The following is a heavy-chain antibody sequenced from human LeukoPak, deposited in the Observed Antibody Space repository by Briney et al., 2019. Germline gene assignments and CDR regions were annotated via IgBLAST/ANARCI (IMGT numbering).Heavy chain of an antibody. CDR1: GGSFSGYY. J-gene: IGHJ6*03. CDR3: ARVGGWYAGYYYYYYMDV. D-gene: IGHD6-19*01. CDR2: INHSGST. V-gene: IGHV4-34*01. Sequence: SETLSLTCAVYGGSFSGYYWSWIRQPPGKRLEWIGEINHSGSTSYNPSLKSRVTISVDTSKNQFSLKLSSVTAADTAVYYCARVGGWYAGYYYYYYMDVWGKGTTVTVSS.